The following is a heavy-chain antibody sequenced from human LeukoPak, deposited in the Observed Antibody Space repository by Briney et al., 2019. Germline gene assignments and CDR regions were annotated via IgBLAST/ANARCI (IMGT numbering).Heavy chain of an antibody. CDR1: GGSISSSSYY. Sequence: TSETLSLTCTVSGGSISSSSYYWGWTRQPPGKGLEWIGSIYYSGSTYYNPSLKSRVTISVDTSKNQFSLKLSSVTAADTAVYYCARGATIPHWGQGTLVTVSS. D-gene: IGHD2-2*02. CDR2: IYYSGST. V-gene: IGHV4-39*07. J-gene: IGHJ4*02. CDR3: ARGATIPH.